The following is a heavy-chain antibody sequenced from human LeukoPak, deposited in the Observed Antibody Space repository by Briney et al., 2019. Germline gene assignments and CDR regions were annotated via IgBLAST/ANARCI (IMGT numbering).Heavy chain of an antibody. CDR2: IKEDGSEE. CDR3: ARDPYSRSWSYGMDV. J-gene: IGHJ6*02. V-gene: IGHV3-7*05. Sequence: TGGSLRLSCTASGFTFSTYWMSWVRQTPEKGLEWVANIKEDGSEEVYVDSVKGRFTISRDNAKSSLYLRMNSLRTEDTAVYYCARDPYSRSWSYGMDVWGQGTTVTVSS. CDR1: GFTFSTYW. D-gene: IGHD6-13*01.